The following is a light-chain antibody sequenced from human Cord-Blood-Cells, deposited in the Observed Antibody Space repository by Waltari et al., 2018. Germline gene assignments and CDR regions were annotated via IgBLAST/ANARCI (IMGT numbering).Light chain of an antibody. V-gene: IGLV2-23*01. CDR2: EGS. CDR1: SSDVGSYNL. CDR3: CSYAGGRV. Sequence: QSALTQPASVSGSPGQSITISCTGTSSDVGSYNLVSWYQQHPGKAPKLMIYEGSKRPAGVSNRFSGSKSGNTASLTISGPQAEDEADYYCCSYAGGRVFGGGTKLTVL. J-gene: IGLJ3*02.